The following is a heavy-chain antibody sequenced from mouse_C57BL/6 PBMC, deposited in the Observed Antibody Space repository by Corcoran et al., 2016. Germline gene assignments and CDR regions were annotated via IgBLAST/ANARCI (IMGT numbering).Heavy chain of an antibody. CDR1: GYTFTSYG. V-gene: IGHV1-81*01. J-gene: IGHJ1*03. CDR2: LYPRSGNT. Sequence: QVQLQQSGAELARPGASVKLSCKASGYTFTSYGISWVKQRTGQGLEWIGELYPRSGNTYYNEKFKGKATLTADKSSSTAYMELRSLTSEDSAGYFCARSGYGNYVSGYFDVWGTGTTVTVSS. CDR3: ARSGYGNYVSGYFDV. D-gene: IGHD2-1*01.